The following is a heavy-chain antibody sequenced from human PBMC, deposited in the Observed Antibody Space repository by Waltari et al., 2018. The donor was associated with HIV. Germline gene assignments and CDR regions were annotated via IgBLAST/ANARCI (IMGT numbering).Heavy chain of an antibody. D-gene: IGHD2-2*01. CDR2: IYSGGST. V-gene: IGHV3-53*01. J-gene: IGHJ6*02. CDR3: ARENTRPYYYYGMDV. CDR1: GFTVSSNY. Sequence: EVQLVESGGGLLQPGGSLRLSCAASGFTVSSNYMSWVRQAPGKGLEWVSVIYSGGSTYYADSVKGRFTISRDNSKNTLYLQMNSLRAEDTAVYYCARENTRPYYYYGMDVWGQGTTVTVSS.